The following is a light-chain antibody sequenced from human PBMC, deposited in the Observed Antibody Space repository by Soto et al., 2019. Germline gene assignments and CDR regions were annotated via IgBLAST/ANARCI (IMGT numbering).Light chain of an antibody. V-gene: IGLV2-14*03. Sequence: QSALTQPASVSGSPGQSITISCTGTSSDVGAYIFVSWYQQHPGKAPKLLVYDTSNRPSGVPDRFSGSKSGTSASLAITGLQAEDEADYYCQSFDSSLSDWVFGGGTKLTVL. CDR3: QSFDSSLSDWV. CDR2: DTS. CDR1: SSDVGAYIF. J-gene: IGLJ3*02.